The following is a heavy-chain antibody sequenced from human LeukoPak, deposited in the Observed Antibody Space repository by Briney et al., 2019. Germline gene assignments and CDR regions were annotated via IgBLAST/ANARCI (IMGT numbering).Heavy chain of an antibody. J-gene: IGHJ1*01. CDR2: IYVTGTT. CDR3: ARGGPDLAREYFQY. D-gene: IGHD5-12*01. CDR1: GGSISTNY. V-gene: IGHV4-4*07. Sequence: SETLSLTCTVSGGSISTNYWNWIRQPAGKGLEWIGRIYVTGTTYCNPSLKSRLTMSVDASRNQFFLNLSSVTAADTAVYYCARGGPDLAREYFQYWGQGTLVTVS.